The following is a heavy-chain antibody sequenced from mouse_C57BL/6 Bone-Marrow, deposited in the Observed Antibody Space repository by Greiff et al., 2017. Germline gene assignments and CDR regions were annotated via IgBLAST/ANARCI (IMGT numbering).Heavy chain of an antibody. Sequence: VQLMESGAELARPGASVKLSCKASGYTFTSYGISWVKQRTGQGLEWIGEIYPRSGDTYYNEKFKGKATLTADKSSSTAYMELSSLTSEDSAVYFCSRGYYNDNSMSLVYWGQGTSVTVSS. CDR2: IYPRSGDT. CDR3: SRGYYNDNSMSLVY. CDR1: GYTFTSYG. D-gene: IGHD1-1*01. V-gene: IGHV1-81*01. J-gene: IGHJ4*01.